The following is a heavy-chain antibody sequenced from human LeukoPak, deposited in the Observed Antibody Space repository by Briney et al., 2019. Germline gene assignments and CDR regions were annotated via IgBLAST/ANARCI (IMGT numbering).Heavy chain of an antibody. V-gene: IGHV4-4*08. CDR1: GGSIRNYY. D-gene: IGHD3-10*01. J-gene: IGHJ4*02. CDR2: IYNSGST. CDR3: ARYSSPGGWGVFDY. Sequence: SETLSLTCTVSGGSIRNYYWSWIRQPPGKGLEWIGYIYNSGSTKYNPSLNSRVFISVDTSRNQFSLKLTSVTAADTAVYYCARYSSPGGWGVFDYWGQGALVTVSS.